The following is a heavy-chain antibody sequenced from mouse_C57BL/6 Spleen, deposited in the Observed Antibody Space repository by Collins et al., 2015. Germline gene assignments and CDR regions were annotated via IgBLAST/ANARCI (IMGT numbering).Heavy chain of an antibody. Sequence: QVQLKESGPGLVAPSQSLSITCTVSGFSLTSFGVHWFRQPPGKGLEWLVVIWNDGNTDYNSALKSRLSISKDNSKSQVFLKMNSLQTDDTAIYYCVRHGDYGLNYYGLDYWGQGTSVTVSS. CDR3: VRHGDYGLNYYGLDY. CDR2: IWNDGNT. V-gene: IGHV2-6-1*01. D-gene: IGHD1-1*02. J-gene: IGHJ4*01. CDR1: GFSLTSFG.